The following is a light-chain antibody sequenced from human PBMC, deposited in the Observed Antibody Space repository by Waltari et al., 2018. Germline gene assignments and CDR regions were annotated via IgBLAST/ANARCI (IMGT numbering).Light chain of an antibody. J-gene: IGLJ2*01. CDR3: SSYTSSSTLV. CDR1: SSDVGVYNY. V-gene: IGLV2-14*03. Sequence: QSALTQPASVSGSPGQSITISCSGTSSDVGVYNYVSWYQQHPGKAPKLMIYDVSNRPSGVSNRFSGSKSGNTASLTISGLQAEDEADYYCSSYTSSSTLVFGGGTKRTVL. CDR2: DVS.